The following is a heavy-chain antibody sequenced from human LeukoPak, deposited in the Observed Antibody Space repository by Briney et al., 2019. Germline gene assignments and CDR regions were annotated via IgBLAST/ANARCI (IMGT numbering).Heavy chain of an antibody. CDR1: GASISSYY. CDR3: ARDDTVTTYFDY. Sequence: SETLSLTCTVSGASISSYYWSWIRQPPGKGLEWIGYISYSGSPNYSPFLKTRVTISADTSKNQFSLNLSSVTAADTAVYYCARDDTVTTYFDYWGQGILVTVSS. D-gene: IGHD4-17*01. V-gene: IGHV4-59*01. J-gene: IGHJ4*02. CDR2: ISYSGSP.